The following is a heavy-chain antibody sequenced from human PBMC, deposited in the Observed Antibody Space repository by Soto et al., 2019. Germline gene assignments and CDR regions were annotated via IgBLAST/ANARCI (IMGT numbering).Heavy chain of an antibody. Sequence: PLSVTCDVSGDFIGSGDYYWTWVRQPPGKGLEYIGYIYKTGKNYYNPSLKSRPLISLDTSKSQFFLSLTSVTAADTAMYYCARSLSSSSGYFDTWGQGTLVTVSS. CDR1: GDFIGSGDYY. CDR3: ARSLSSSSGYFDT. D-gene: IGHD6-6*01. CDR2: IYKTGKN. V-gene: IGHV4-30-4*01. J-gene: IGHJ5*02.